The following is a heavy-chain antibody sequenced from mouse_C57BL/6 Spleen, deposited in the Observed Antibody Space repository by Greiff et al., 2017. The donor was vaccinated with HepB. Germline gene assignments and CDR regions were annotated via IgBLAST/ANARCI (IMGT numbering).Heavy chain of an antibody. Sequence: QVQLQQPGAELVKPGASVKLSCKASGYTFTSYWMQWVKQRPGQGLEWIGEIDPSDSYTNYNQKFKGKATLTVDTTSSTAYMQLSSLTSEDSAVYYCARGAGTVYAMDYWGQGTSVTVSS. CDR3: ARGAGTVYAMDY. CDR2: IDPSDSYT. V-gene: IGHV1-50*01. CDR1: GYTFTSYW. D-gene: IGHD4-1*01. J-gene: IGHJ4*01.